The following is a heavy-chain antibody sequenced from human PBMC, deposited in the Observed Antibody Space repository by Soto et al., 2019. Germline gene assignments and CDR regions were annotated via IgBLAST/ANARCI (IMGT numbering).Heavy chain of an antibody. CDR3: ARTRYNVGIVATYYFDY. D-gene: IGHD5-12*01. CDR2: IIPILGIA. CDR1: GGTFSSYT. J-gene: IGHJ4*02. Sequence: QVQLVQSGAEVKKPGSSVKVSCKASGGTFSSYTISWVRQAPGQGLEWMGRIIPILGIANYAQKFQGRVTITADKSTSTAYMELSSLRSEDTAVYYCARTRYNVGIVATYYFDYWGQGTLVTVSS. V-gene: IGHV1-69*02.